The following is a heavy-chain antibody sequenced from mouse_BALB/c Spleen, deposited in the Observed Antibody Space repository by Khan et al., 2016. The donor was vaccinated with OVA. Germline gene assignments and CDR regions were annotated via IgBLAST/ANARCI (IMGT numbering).Heavy chain of an antibody. CDR1: GFSLSDYG. CDR3: AKGVWSYYYTLDY. V-gene: IGHV2-6-5*01. Sequence: VQLQESGPGLVAPSQNLSITCTVSGFSLSDYGVSWIRQPPGRGLEWLGVIWGGGSTYYNSALRSRLTISKDKSKSQVFLKMSSLQSDDTAMFYCAKGVWSYYYTLDYWGQGTSVTVSS. CDR2: IWGGGST. J-gene: IGHJ4*01.